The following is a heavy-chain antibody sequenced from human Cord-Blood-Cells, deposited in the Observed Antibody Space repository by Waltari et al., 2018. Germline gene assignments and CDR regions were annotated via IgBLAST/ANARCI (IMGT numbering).Heavy chain of an antibody. V-gene: IGHV4-39*01. CDR3: ARRGYCSGGSCYGLYYFDY. D-gene: IGHD2-15*01. Sequence: QLQLQESGPGLVKPSETLSLTCTVSGGSISSSSSYWGWIRPAPGQGLEWIGSIYYSGSTYYNPSLKSRVTISVDTSKNQFSLKLSSVTAADTAVYYCARRGYCSGGSCYGLYYFDYWGQGTLVTVSS. CDR1: GGSISSSSSY. CDR2: IYYSGST. J-gene: IGHJ4*02.